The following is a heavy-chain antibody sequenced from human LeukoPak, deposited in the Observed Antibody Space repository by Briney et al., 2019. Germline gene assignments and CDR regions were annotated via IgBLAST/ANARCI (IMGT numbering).Heavy chain of an antibody. CDR1: GFTFSSCA. J-gene: IGHJ3*02. CDR2: ISGSGVNT. V-gene: IGHV3-23*01. CDR3: AKDLRYYDNSGYPDAFDI. Sequence: GGSLRLSCAASGFTFSSCAMSWVRQAPGKGLAWVSAISGSGVNTFYADSVKGRFTISRDNSKNTLYLQMSSLRAEDTAVYYCAKDLRYYDNSGYPDAFDIWGQGTMVTVSS. D-gene: IGHD3-22*01.